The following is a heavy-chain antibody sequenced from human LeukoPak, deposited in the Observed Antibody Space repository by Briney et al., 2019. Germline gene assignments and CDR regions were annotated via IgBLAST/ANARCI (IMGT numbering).Heavy chain of an antibody. Sequence: GGSLRLSCAASGFTFSSYAMSWVRQVPGKGLEWVSAISGSGGSTYYADSVKGRFTISRDNSKNTLYLQMNSLRAEDTAVYYCAKGLGYCSSTSCYTGFDAFDIWGQGTMVTVSS. CDR2: ISGSGGST. V-gene: IGHV3-23*01. D-gene: IGHD2-2*02. CDR3: AKGLGYCSSTSCYTGFDAFDI. CDR1: GFTFSSYA. J-gene: IGHJ3*02.